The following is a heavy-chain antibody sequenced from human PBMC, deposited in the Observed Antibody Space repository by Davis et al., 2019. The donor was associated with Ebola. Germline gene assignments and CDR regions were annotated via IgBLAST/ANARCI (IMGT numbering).Heavy chain of an antibody. J-gene: IGHJ4*02. CDR3: ARDPSSGHEY. CDR2: ISGTGGDI. V-gene: IGHV3-48*02. CDR1: ALTFSSYS. D-gene: IGHD6-19*01. Sequence: PGGSLRLSCAASALTFSSYSMNWVRHAPGKGMEWVSYISGTGGDIYYADSVKGRFTISRDNAKKSLFLQMNSLRDEDTAIYYCARDPSSGHEYWGQGTLVTVSS.